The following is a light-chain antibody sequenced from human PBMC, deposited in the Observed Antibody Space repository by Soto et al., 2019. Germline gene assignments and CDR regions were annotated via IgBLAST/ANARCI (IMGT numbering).Light chain of an antibody. V-gene: IGKV3-15*01. J-gene: IGKJ1*01. Sequence: EIVMTQSPATLSVSPGERAPLSCRASQSVSSNLAWYQQKPGLPPRLLMYGASTRATGVPARFSGSGSGTEFTLTISSLQSEDFAVYYCQQYNNWPPWTFGQGTKVDIK. CDR2: GAS. CDR3: QQYNNWPPWT. CDR1: QSVSSN.